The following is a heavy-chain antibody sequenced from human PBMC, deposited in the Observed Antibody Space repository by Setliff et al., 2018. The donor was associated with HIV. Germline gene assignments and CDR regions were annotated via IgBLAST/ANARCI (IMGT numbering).Heavy chain of an antibody. CDR1: GGSISSGAFY. CDR3: ASRSVAGAFDI. CDR2: IYYIGST. J-gene: IGHJ3*02. D-gene: IGHD6-19*01. V-gene: IGHV4-31*03. Sequence: KTSETLSLTCTVSGGSISSGAFYWSWIRQHPGKGLEWIGDIYYIGSTFYNPSLKSRITISVDTSKNHFPLRLRSVTAADTAVYYCASRSVAGAFDIWGQGTKVTVSS.